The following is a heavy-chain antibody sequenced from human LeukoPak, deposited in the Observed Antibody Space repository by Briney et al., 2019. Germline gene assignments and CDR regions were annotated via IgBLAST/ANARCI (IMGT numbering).Heavy chain of an antibody. D-gene: IGHD3-3*01. CDR3: ARMYYDFWSGYSHFDY. J-gene: IGHJ4*02. Sequence: KPSETLSLTCAVYGGSFSGYYWSWIRQPPGKGLEWIGEINHSGSTNYNPSLKSLFTISVDTSKNQFSLKLSSVTAADTAVYYCARMYYDFWSGYSHFDYWGQGALVTVSS. CDR2: INHSGST. V-gene: IGHV4-34*01. CDR1: GGSFSGYY.